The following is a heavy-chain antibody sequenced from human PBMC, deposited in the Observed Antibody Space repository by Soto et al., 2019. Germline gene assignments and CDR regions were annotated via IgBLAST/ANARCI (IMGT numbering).Heavy chain of an antibody. CDR3: AREVQVHTPAFVY. CDR2: ISPMVGAA. J-gene: IGHJ4*02. V-gene: IGHV1-69*19. D-gene: IGHD3-10*01. CDR1: GGTFNTYA. Sequence: QVQLVQSGAEMKKPGSSVKVSCQSSGGTFNTYAMNWVRQAPGQGPEWMGDISPMVGAANYAPKFQGRVTITADESTGTSYMQLSSLTSEDTALYFCAREVQVHTPAFVYWGLGTLVTVSS.